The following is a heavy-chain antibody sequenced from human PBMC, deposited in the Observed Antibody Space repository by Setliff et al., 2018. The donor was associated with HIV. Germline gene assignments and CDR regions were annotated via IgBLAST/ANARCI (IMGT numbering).Heavy chain of an antibody. Sequence: GSLRLSCAASGFSFSNVWMSWVRQAPGKGLEWVGRIRSKAAGGTIEYAAPVKGRFTISRDDSENTLYLQMNSLKTGGTAEYYCASDRVDGSENYYNAFDIWGQGTMVTVSS. V-gene: IGHV3-15*01. CDR2: IRSKAAGGTI. CDR3: ASDRVDGSENYYNAFDI. J-gene: IGHJ3*02. D-gene: IGHD3-10*01. CDR1: GFSFSNVW.